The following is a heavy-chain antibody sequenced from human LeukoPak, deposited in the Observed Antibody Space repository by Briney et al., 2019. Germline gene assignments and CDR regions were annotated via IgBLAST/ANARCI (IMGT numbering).Heavy chain of an antibody. CDR1: GYTFTSYY. D-gene: IGHD3-22*01. CDR3: ARDRTHYYESSGYYSRWEY. Sequence: ASVKVSCKESGYTFTSYYMHWVRQAPGQGLEWMGIINPRGGTTNFPQKFQGRVTMTRDTSTSTVYMELSSLRSEDTAIYYCARDRTHYYESSGYYSRWEYWGQGTLVTVSS. CDR2: INPRGGTT. J-gene: IGHJ4*02. V-gene: IGHV1-46*01.